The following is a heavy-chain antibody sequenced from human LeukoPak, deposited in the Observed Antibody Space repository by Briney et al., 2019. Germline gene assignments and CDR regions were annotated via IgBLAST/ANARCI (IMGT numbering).Heavy chain of an antibody. D-gene: IGHD1-26*01. CDR2: IYHSGST. CDR1: GYSISSGYY. J-gene: IGHJ4*02. CDR3: ARDVGGSYYYYFDY. Sequence: SETLSLTCAVSGYSISSGYYWGWIRQPPGKGLEWIGSIYHSGSTYYNPSLKSRVTISVATSKNQFSLKLSSVTAADTAVYYCARDVGGSYYYYFDYWGQGTLVTVSS. V-gene: IGHV4-38-2*02.